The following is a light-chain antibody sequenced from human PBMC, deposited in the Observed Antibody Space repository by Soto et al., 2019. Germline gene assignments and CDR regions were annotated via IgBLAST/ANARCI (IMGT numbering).Light chain of an antibody. Sequence: QSALTQPASVSGSPGQSITISCTGTSGDVGSYNLVSWYQQHPGKAPKLMIYEGTKRPSGVSDRFSGSRSGNTASLTISGLQAEDEADYYCCSYASSSTYVFGTGTKLTVL. V-gene: IGLV2-23*01. J-gene: IGLJ1*01. CDR1: SGDVGSYNL. CDR3: CSYASSSTYV. CDR2: EGT.